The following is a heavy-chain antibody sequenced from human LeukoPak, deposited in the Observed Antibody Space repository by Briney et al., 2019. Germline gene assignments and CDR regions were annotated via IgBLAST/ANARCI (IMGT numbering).Heavy chain of an antibody. CDR3: ARMGIVVVPAAIRTNYFDY. J-gene: IGHJ4*02. V-gene: IGHV3-23*01. Sequence: GGSLRLSCAASGFTFSSYAMSWVRQAPGKGLEWVSAISGSGGSTYYADSVKGRFTISRDNSKNTLYLQMNSLRAEDTAVYYCARMGIVVVPAAIRTNYFDYWGQGTLVTVSS. CDR2: ISGSGGST. CDR1: GFTFSSYA. D-gene: IGHD2-2*02.